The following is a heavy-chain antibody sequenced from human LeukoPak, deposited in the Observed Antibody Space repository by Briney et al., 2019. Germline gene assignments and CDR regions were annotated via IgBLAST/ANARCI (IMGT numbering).Heavy chain of an antibody. J-gene: IGHJ4*02. CDR2: ISAYNGNT. CDR3: ARAATYYDFWSGFDY. Sequence: ASVKVSCKASGYTFTSYDINWVRQAPGQGLEWMGWISAYNGNTNYAQKLHGRVTMTTDTSTSTAYMELRSLRSDDTAVYYCARAATYYDFWSGFDYWGQGTLVTVSS. D-gene: IGHD3-3*01. V-gene: IGHV1-18*01. CDR1: GYTFTSYD.